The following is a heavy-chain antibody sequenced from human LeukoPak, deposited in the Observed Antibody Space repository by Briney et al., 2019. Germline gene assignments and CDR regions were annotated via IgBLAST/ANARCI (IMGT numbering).Heavy chain of an antibody. CDR1: GXSFTSYW. CDR2: IDPSDSYT. J-gene: IGHJ5*02. CDR3: ARITGDTWFDP. D-gene: IGHD7-27*01. Sequence: GESLKISCKGSGXSFTSYWSSWVRQMPGKGLEWMGRIDPSDSYTNYSPSFQGHVTISADKSISTAYLQWSSLKASDTAMYYCARITGDTWFDPWGQGTLVTVSS. V-gene: IGHV5-10-1*01.